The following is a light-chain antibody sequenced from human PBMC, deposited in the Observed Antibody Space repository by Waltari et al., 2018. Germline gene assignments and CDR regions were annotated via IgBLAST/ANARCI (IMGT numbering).Light chain of an antibody. J-gene: IGKJ2*01. V-gene: IGKV1-39*01. CDR1: QSITNY. CDR3: QQSYSIPYT. CDR2: AAS. Sequence: DIQMTQSPSSLSAYVGDRVTITCRASQSITNYLNLYQQKPGKAPKLLIYAASSWQSGVPSRFSGSGSGTDFTLTISSLQPEDFASYYCQQSYSIPYTFGQGTKLEIK.